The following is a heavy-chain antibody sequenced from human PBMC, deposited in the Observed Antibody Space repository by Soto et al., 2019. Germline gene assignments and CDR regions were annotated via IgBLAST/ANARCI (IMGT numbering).Heavy chain of an antibody. J-gene: IGHJ4*02. CDR3: TRNEI. CDR1: GFTSSSYW. Sequence: EVQLVESGGGLVQPGGSLRLSCAASGFTSSSYWMGWVRQAPGKGLEWVASIKEDGSEKYYVDSVKGRFTISRDSAKNSLYLQRNSLRAEDTAVYYCTRNEIWGQGTLVTVSS. CDR2: IKEDGSEK. V-gene: IGHV3-7*01.